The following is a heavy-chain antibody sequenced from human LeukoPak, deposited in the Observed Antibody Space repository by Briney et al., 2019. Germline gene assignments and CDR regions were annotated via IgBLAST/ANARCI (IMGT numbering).Heavy chain of an antibody. D-gene: IGHD3-22*01. CDR3: AKAGAYYDSSGYGGYYYYYMDV. Sequence: GGSLRLSCAASGFTFSSYGMRWVRQAPGKGLEWVSAISGSGGRTYYADSVKGRFTISRDNSKNTLYLQMNSLRAEDTAVYYCAKAGAYYDSSGYGGYYYYYMDVWGKGTTVTISS. CDR1: GFTFSSYG. V-gene: IGHV3-23*01. J-gene: IGHJ6*03. CDR2: ISGSGGRT.